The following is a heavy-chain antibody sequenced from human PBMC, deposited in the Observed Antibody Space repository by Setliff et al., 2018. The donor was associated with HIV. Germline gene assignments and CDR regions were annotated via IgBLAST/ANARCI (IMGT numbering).Heavy chain of an antibody. Sequence: GGSLRLSCAASGFTVSGYYMAWVRQAPGKGLEWVSTIYSGGSTYHADSVKGRFTISRDVSKNTVYLQMGSLRPEDMAVYYCARVRLYNTALDYWGQGTLVTVSS. V-gene: IGHV3-66*01. J-gene: IGHJ4*02. CDR2: IYSGGST. CDR1: GFTVSGYY. CDR3: ARVRLYNTALDY. D-gene: IGHD3-3*01.